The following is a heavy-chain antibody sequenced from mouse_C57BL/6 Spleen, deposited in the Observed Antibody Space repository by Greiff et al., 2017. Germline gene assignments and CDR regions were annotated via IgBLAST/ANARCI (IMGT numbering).Heavy chain of an antibody. V-gene: IGHV5-9-1*02. D-gene: IGHD2-1*01. Sequence: EVQVVESGEGLVKPGGSLKLSCAASGFTFSSYAMSWVRQTPEKRLEWVAYISSGGDYIYYADTVKGRFTISRDNARNTLYLQMSSLKSEDTAMYYCTRDHGNYPFYYAMDYWGQGTSVTVSS. CDR3: TRDHGNYPFYYAMDY. CDR1: GFTFSSYA. J-gene: IGHJ4*01. CDR2: ISSGGDYI.